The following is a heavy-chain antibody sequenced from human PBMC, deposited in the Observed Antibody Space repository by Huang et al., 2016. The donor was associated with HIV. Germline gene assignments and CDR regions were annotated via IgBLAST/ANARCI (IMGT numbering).Heavy chain of an antibody. J-gene: IGHJ4*02. D-gene: IGHD4-17*01. V-gene: IGHV4-30-4*08. CDR2: IYYTGST. Sequence: QVHLQESGPGLVKPSQTLSLTCTVSGGSISSAGYYWTWIRQPPGKGLEYIGHIYYTGSTFYNPSLKSRLTGSVDTSKNQFSLKLSSVTAADTAVYFCARDYGGNTGIDSWGQGTLVTVSP. CDR3: ARDYGGNTGIDS. CDR1: GGSISSAGYY.